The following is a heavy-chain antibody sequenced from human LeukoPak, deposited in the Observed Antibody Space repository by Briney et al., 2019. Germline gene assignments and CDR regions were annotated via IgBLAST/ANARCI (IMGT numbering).Heavy chain of an antibody. CDR3: ARGIWNSGSYGRYYFDY. V-gene: IGHV1-3*01. D-gene: IGHD6-19*01. CDR1: GFTFTNHA. CDR2: INAGNGNT. J-gene: IGHJ4*02. Sequence: ASVKVSCKASGFTFTNHALQWVRQAPGQRLEWMGWINAGNGNTKYSQQFQGRVTITRDTSATTTYIKLSSLKFEDTAVYYCARGIWNSGSYGRYYFDYWGQGTLVTVTS.